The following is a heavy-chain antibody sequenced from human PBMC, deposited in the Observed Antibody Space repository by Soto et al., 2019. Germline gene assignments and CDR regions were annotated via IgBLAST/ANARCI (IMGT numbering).Heavy chain of an antibody. CDR3: AKDGTFGGVIVYYYYYYGMDV. CDR1: GFTFSSYA. CDR2: ISGSGGST. D-gene: IGHD3-16*02. Sequence: LRLSCAASGFTFSSYAMSWVRQAPGKGLEWVSAISGSGGSTYYADSVKGRFTISRDNSKNTLYLQMNSLRAEDTAVYYCAKDGTFGGVIVYYYYYYGMDVWGQGTTVTAP. V-gene: IGHV3-23*01. J-gene: IGHJ6*02.